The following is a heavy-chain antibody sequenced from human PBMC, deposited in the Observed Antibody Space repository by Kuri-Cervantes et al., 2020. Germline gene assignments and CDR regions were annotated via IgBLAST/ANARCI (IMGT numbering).Heavy chain of an antibody. J-gene: IGHJ5*02. D-gene: IGHD3-22*01. V-gene: IGHV3-7*04. CDR3: ARRITMIVVARNWFDP. CDR1: GFTFGDYA. CDR2: IKQDGSEK. Sequence: GGSLRLSCTASGFTFGDYAMSWFRQAPGKGLEWVANIKQDGSEKYYVDSVKGRFTISRDNAKNSWYLQTNSLRAEDTAVYYCARRITMIVVARNWFDPWGQGTLVTVSS.